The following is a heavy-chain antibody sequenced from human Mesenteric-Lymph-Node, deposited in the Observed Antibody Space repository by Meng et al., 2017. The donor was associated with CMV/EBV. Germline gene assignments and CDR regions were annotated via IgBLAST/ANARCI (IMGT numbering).Heavy chain of an antibody. CDR2: IYYAGNT. CDR3: ARVRSSGWFDH. Sequence: TVSGGSFRTSNFYCGSIRQPPGKGLQWIGNIYYAGNTYYSPSLESRLIISVDTSKNQFSLNLTSVTTADTAVYYCARVRSSGWFDHWGQGTLVTVSS. V-gene: IGHV4-39*07. D-gene: IGHD6-19*01. CDR1: GGSFRTSNFY. J-gene: IGHJ5*02.